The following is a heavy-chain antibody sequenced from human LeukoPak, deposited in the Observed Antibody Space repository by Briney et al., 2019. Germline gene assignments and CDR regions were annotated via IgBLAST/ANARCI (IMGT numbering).Heavy chain of an antibody. Sequence: MTSETLSLTCTVSGGSISSYYWSWIRQPPGKGLEWIGEINHSGSTNYNPSLKSRVTISVDTSKNQFSLKLSSVTAADTAVYYCARGWVRAMARSHYYGMDVWGQGTTVTVSS. CDR1: GGSISSYY. CDR2: INHSGST. CDR3: ARGWVRAMARSHYYGMDV. V-gene: IGHV4-34*01. J-gene: IGHJ6*02. D-gene: IGHD5-18*01.